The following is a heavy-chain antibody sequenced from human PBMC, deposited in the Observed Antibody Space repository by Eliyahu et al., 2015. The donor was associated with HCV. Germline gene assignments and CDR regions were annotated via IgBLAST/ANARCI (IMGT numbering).Heavy chain of an antibody. Sequence: QVQLQESGPGLVKPSETLSLTCAISGYSISSGYYWGWXRQPPGKGLEWIGSVYLSGTTDYNPSLKSRVTISVDTSNNHFSLKLNSVTAADTAVYYCARESQGSRFDHWGQGTLVTVSS. V-gene: IGHV4-38-2*02. CDR2: VYLSGTT. CDR1: GYSISSGYY. J-gene: IGHJ4*02. CDR3: ARESQGSRFDH.